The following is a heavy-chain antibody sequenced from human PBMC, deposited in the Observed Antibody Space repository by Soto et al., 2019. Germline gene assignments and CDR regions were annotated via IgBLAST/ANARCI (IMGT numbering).Heavy chain of an antibody. Sequence: SETLSLTCTVSGASISRYYWTWIRQPPGKGLEWIGYIYYSGSTNYNPSLKSRVTISVDTSKNQFSLKLSSVTAADTAVYYCARSGYSGGGVDYWGKGTLVTV. CDR1: GASISRYY. V-gene: IGHV4-59*01. J-gene: IGHJ4*02. CDR2: IYYSGST. CDR3: ARSGYSGGGVDY. D-gene: IGHD6-19*01.